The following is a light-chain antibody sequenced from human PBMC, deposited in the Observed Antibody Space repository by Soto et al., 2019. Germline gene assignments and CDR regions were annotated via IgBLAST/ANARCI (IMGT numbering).Light chain of an antibody. V-gene: IGLV1-44*01. CDR2: SNN. Sequence: QSVLTQPPSASGTPGQRVTISCSGSSSNIGSNTVNWYQQLPGTAPKLLIYSNNQRPSGVPDRFSGSRSGTSASLTISGLQSDDEAEYHCAAWDDSLNGPVFGGGTKLTVL. CDR3: AAWDDSLNGPV. J-gene: IGLJ2*01. CDR1: SSNIGSNT.